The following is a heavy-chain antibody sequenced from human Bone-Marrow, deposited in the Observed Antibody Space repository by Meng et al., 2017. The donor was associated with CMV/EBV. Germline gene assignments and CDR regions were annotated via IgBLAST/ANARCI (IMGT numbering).Heavy chain of an antibody. Sequence: GESLKISCAASGFTFSSYWMSWVRQAPGNGLEWVANIKQDASEKYYVGSVKGRFIISRDNAKNSLYLQMNSLRAEDTAVYYCAKEGAGGKQQLVRNSPLDYWGQGTLVTVSS. CDR2: IKQDASEK. J-gene: IGHJ4*02. V-gene: IGHV3-7*01. CDR3: AKEGAGGKQQLVRNSPLDY. D-gene: IGHD6-13*01. CDR1: GFTFSSYW.